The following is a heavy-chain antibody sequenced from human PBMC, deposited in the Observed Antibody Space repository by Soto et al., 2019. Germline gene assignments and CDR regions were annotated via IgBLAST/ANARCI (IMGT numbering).Heavy chain of an antibody. CDR2: ISAYNGNT. CDR1: GYTFTSYG. Sequence: EASVKVSCTASGYTFTSYGISWVRQAPGQGLEWMGWISAYNGNTNYALKLQGRVTMTTDTSTSTVYIELRSLRSDDTAVYYCARVVIEIDYWGQGTLVTVSS. J-gene: IGHJ4*02. CDR3: ARVVIEIDY. D-gene: IGHD3-22*01. V-gene: IGHV1-18*01.